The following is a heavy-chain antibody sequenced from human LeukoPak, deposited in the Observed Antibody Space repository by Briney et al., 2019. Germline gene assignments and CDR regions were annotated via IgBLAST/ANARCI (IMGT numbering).Heavy chain of an antibody. Sequence: SETLSLTCTVSYGSISTYLWNWVRQPAGKGLEWIGRIFASGSTFYSPSLKSRVTMSVDTSKSQFSLKLNSVTAADTAVYYCARVVTIFGVVDYWGQGTLVTVSS. CDR2: IFASGST. V-gene: IGHV4-4*07. CDR3: ARVVTIFGVVDY. D-gene: IGHD3-3*01. CDR1: YGSISTYL. J-gene: IGHJ4*02.